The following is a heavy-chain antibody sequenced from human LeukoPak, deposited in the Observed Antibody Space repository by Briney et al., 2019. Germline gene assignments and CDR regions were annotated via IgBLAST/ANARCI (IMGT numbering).Heavy chain of an antibody. CDR1: GYSISSGYY. D-gene: IGHD6-13*01. CDR2: IYYSGST. J-gene: IGHJ4*02. Sequence: SETLSLTCTVSGYSISSGYYWGWIRQPPGKGLEWIGYIYYSGSTYYNPSLKSRVTISLDTSNNQFSLRLSSVTAADTAVYYCVSIASSSWYRNDSWGQGTLVTVSS. V-gene: IGHV4-38-2*02. CDR3: VSIASSSWYRNDS.